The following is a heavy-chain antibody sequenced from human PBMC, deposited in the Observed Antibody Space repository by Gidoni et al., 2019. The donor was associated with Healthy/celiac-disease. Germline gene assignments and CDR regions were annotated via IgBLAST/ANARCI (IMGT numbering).Heavy chain of an antibody. Sequence: AASGFTFSSYAMHWVRQAPGKGLEWVAVISYDGSNKYYADSVKGRFTISRDNSKNTLYLQMNSLRAEDTAVYYCAREGCSGGSCFDYWGQGTLVTVSS. CDR3: AREGCSGGSCFDY. CDR1: GFTFSSYA. CDR2: ISYDGSNK. D-gene: IGHD2-15*01. J-gene: IGHJ4*02. V-gene: IGHV3-30-3*01.